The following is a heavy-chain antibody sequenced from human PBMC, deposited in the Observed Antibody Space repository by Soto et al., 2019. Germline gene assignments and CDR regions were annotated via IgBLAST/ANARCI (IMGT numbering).Heavy chain of an antibody. CDR3: AHRVLRTVFGLVTTTATYFDF. J-gene: IGHJ4*01. D-gene: IGHD3-3*01. V-gene: IGHV2-5*02. CDR1: GFALTTSGVG. Sequence: QITLNESGPTQVKPRQTLTLTCTFSGFALTTSGVGVGWIRQSPGKAPEWLALIYWDDDKRYSPSLKCRLTITKDTSKNQVVLTMADLDPADKATYYCAHRVLRTVFGLVTTTATYFDFWGHGTPVAVSS. CDR2: IYWDDDK.